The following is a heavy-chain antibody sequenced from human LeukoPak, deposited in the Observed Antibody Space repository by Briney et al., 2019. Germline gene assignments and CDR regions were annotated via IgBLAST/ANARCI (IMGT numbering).Heavy chain of an antibody. CDR3: ARGLRPMRYFEY. D-gene: IGHD3-3*01. V-gene: IGHV5-51*01. Sequence: GESLQISCQGSGYSFTSYWIGWVRQMPGKGLEWMGIIFPSDSDTRYSPSFQGQVTISADKSISTAYLQWSSLKASDTAMYFCARGLRPMRYFEYWGQGTLVTVSS. J-gene: IGHJ4*02. CDR1: GYSFTSYW. CDR2: IFPSDSDT.